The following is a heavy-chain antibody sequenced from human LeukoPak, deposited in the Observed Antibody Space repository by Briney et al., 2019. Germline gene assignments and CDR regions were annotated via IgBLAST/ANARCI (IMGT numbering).Heavy chain of an antibody. CDR1: GFTFGDYA. CDR3: WGETYYYDSSGYPPMDY. CDR2: IRSKAYGGTT. J-gene: IGHJ4*02. D-gene: IGHD3-22*01. V-gene: IGHV3-49*03. Sequence: GGSLRLSCTASGFTFGDYAMSWFRQAPGKGLEWVGLIRSKAYGGTTEYAASVKGRFTISRDDSKSIAYLQMNSLKTEDTAVYYCWGETYYYDSSGYPPMDYWGQGTLVTVSS.